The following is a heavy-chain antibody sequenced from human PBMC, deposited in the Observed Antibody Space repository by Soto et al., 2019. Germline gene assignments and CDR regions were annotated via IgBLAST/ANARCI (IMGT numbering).Heavy chain of an antibody. CDR3: VKIHFWSGYFYFDY. V-gene: IGHV1-24*01. CDR2: FDPEDGET. J-gene: IGHJ4*02. CDR1: GYTLTELS. D-gene: IGHD3-3*01. Sequence: ASVKVSCKVSGYTLTELSMHWVRQAPGKGLEWMGGFDPEDGETIYAQKFQGRVTMTEDTSTDTAYMELSSLRSEDTAVYYCVKIHFWSGYFYFDYWGQGTLVTVSS.